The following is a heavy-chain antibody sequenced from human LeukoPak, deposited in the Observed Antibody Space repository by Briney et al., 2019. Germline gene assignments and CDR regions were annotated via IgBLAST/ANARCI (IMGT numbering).Heavy chain of an antibody. CDR1: GYTFTGYY. CDR2: INSDSGFT. V-gene: IGHV1-2*02. D-gene: IGHD3-9*01. Sequence: GASVKVSCKPSGYTFTGYYMNWVRQAPGQGLEWMGWINSDSGFTKYAQKFQGRVTMTRDTSITTVYMDLTRLTSDDTAVYYCARNFDMKGFDPWGQGTLVTVSS. J-gene: IGHJ5*02. CDR3: ARNFDMKGFDP.